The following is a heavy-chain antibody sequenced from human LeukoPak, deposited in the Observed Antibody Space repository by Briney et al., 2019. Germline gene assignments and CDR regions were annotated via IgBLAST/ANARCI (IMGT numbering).Heavy chain of an antibody. CDR2: FDPEDGET. D-gene: IGHD6-19*01. J-gene: IGHJ4*02. V-gene: IGHV1-24*01. Sequence: ASVKVSCKVSGYTLTELSMHWVRQAPGKGPEWMGGFDPEDGETIYAQKFQGRVTMTEDTSTDTAYMELSSLRSEDTAVYYCATVRGSGWYFDYWGQGTLVTVSS. CDR1: GYTLTELS. CDR3: ATVRGSGWYFDY.